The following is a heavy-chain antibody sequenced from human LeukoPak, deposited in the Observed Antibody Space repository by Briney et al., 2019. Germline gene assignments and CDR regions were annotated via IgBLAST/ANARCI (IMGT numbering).Heavy chain of an antibody. Sequence: ASETLSLTCTVSAGSINRFYWNWIRQSPGKGLEWIGYIHHSGSTKYNPSLQSRVTMSTDTSKNQVSLKLSSVSAADSAVYSCATNTGSFFAWFDYWGQGTLVTVSS. CDR2: IHHSGST. D-gene: IGHD1-26*01. CDR1: AGSINRFY. V-gene: IGHV4-59*03. J-gene: IGHJ4*02. CDR3: ATNTGSFFAWFDY.